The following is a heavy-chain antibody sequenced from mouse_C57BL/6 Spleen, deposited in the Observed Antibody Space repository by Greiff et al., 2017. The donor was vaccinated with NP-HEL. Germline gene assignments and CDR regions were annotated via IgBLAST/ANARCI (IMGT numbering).Heavy chain of an antibody. CDR1: GYAFSSSW. Sequence: VQLQQSGPELVKPGASVKISCKASGYAFSSSWMNWVKQRPGKGLEWIGRIYPGDGDTNYNGKFKGKATLTADKSSSTAYMQLSSLTSEDSAVYVCARGKDYYGSSPDYWGQGTTLTVSS. J-gene: IGHJ2*01. D-gene: IGHD1-1*01. CDR3: ARGKDYYGSSPDY. V-gene: IGHV1-82*01. CDR2: IYPGDGDT.